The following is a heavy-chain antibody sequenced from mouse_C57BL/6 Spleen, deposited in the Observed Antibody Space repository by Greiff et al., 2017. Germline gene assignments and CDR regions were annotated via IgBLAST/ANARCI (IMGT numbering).Heavy chain of an antibody. Sequence: QVQLQQSGPELVKPGASVKISCKASGYAFSSSWMNWVKQRPGKGLEWIGRIYPGDGDTNYNGKFKGKDTLTADKSSSTAYMQLSSLTSEDSAVYFCARTSNYNCAMDYWGQGTSGTVSS. CDR3: ARTSNYNCAMDY. D-gene: IGHD2-5*01. J-gene: IGHJ4*01. CDR1: GYAFSSSW. V-gene: IGHV1-82*01. CDR2: IYPGDGDT.